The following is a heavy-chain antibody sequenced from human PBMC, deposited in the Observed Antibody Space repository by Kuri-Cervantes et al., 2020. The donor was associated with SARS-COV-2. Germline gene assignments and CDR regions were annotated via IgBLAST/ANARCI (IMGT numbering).Heavy chain of an antibody. J-gene: IGHJ4*02. Sequence: SETLSLTCAVYGGSFSGYSWTWIRQSPGKGLEWIGEINQSGSTNYNPSLKSRVTISPDMSKNQFSLKLSSVTAADTAVYYCARGATDISLVLVVMTGAAHYFDHWGRGTLVTVSS. D-gene: IGHD3-22*01. CDR3: ARGATDISLVLVVMTGAAHYFDH. V-gene: IGHV4-34*01. CDR2: INQSGST. CDR1: GGSFSGYS.